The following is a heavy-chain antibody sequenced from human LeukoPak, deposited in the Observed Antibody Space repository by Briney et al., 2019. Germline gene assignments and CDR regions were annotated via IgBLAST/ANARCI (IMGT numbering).Heavy chain of an antibody. CDR1: GFTFSNFD. CDR3: ASSSSGYYNPFDY. Sequence: GRSLRLSCAASGFTFSNFDMHWVRQAPGEGLEWVAVISHDGSNKFYVDSVKGRFTISRDNSKNMLYLQMNSLRAEDTAMYYCASSSSGYYNPFDYWGQGTLVTVSS. J-gene: IGHJ4*02. V-gene: IGHV3-30*14. D-gene: IGHD3-22*01. CDR2: ISHDGSNK.